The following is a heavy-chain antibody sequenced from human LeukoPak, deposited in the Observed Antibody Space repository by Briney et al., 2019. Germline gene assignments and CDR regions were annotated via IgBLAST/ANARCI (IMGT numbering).Heavy chain of an antibody. J-gene: IGHJ4*02. CDR1: GFTFNSHW. CDR2: IKSDESEI. CDR3: ARGHVPGSDRHWDY. D-gene: IGHD3-10*01. Sequence: QTGGSLRLSCAASGFTFNSHWMHWVRQVPGKGLVWVSRIKSDESEINYADFVKGRFTISRDNAKNTLYLQMNSLRAEDTAVYFCARGHVPGSDRHWDYWGQGTLVTVSA. V-gene: IGHV3-74*01.